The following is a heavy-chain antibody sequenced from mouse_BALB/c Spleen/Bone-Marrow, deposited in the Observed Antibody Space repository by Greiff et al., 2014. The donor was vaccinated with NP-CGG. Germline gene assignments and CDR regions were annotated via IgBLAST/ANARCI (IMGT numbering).Heavy chain of an antibody. D-gene: IGHD1-1*01. J-gene: IGHJ3*01. CDR3: APYYYGRWFAN. CDR2: IDPANGNI. CDR1: GFNIKDTY. V-gene: IGHV14-3*02. Sequence: EVKLQESGAELVKPGASVKLSCTASGFNIKDTYMHWVKQRPEQGLEWIGRIDPANGNIKYDPKFQGKATITADTSSNTAYLQLSSLTSEDPAVYYCAPYYYGRWFANWGQGTLVTVSA.